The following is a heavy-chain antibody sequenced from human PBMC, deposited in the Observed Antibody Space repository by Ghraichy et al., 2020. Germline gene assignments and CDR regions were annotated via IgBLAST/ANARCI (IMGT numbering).Heavy chain of an antibody. Sequence: GESLNISCAASGFTFSDYYMHWVRQAPGKGLEWVSYISSRSSSSNYADSVKGRFTISRVNAEDSLHLQMNSLRAEDTAVYYCVRGQQLTFWGQGTLVTVSS. J-gene: IGHJ4*02. CDR3: VRGQQLTF. CDR1: GFTFSDYY. D-gene: IGHD6-13*01. CDR2: ISSRSSSS. V-gene: IGHV3-11*06.